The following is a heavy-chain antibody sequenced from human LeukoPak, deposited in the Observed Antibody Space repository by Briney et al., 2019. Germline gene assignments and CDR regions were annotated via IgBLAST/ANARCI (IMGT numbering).Heavy chain of an antibody. CDR3: ANRRCTSSSCYLEY. V-gene: IGHV3-23*01. J-gene: IGHJ4*02. Sequence: PGGSLRLSCAASGFTFSNYAMSWVRQAPGKGLEWGSAITGSGDTTYYAHPVKGRFTISRDNSKNTVYLQMNSLRAEDTAVYYCANRRCTSSSCYLEYWGQGTLVTVSS. CDR1: GFTFSNYA. D-gene: IGHD2-2*01. CDR2: ITGSGDTT.